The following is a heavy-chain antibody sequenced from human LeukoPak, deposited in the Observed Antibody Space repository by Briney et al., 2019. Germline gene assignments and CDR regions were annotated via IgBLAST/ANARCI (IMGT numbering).Heavy chain of an antibody. CDR3: ARDVGTPSNWYDP. CDR1: GLTFSDYY. V-gene: IGHV3-11*04. Sequence: GGSLRLSCAASGLTFSDYYMSWIRQAPGKGLEWVSYISSSGSTIYYADSVRGRFTISRDNTKNSLFLQMNSLRAEDTAIYYCARDVGTPSNWYDPWGQGTLVTVSS. J-gene: IGHJ5*02. D-gene: IGHD2-15*01. CDR2: ISSSGSTI.